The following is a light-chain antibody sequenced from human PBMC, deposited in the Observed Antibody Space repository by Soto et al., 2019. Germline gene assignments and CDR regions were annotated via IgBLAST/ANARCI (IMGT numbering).Light chain of an antibody. CDR1: SSNIGASYD. CDR3: QSYDSSLSAWV. J-gene: IGLJ2*01. V-gene: IGLV1-40*01. CDR2: GNT. Sequence: QPVLAQPPSVSGAPGQRVSISCTGSSSNIGASYDVHWYQQFPGTAPKLLIYGNTNRPSGVPDRFSGSKSGTSASLAITGLQAEDEADYYCQSYDSSLSAWVFGGGTQLTVL.